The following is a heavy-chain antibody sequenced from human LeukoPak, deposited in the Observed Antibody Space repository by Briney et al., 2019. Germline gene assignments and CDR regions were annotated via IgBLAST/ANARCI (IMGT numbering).Heavy chain of an antibody. J-gene: IGHJ2*01. CDR2: IYYSGST. CDR3: ARHRAWYFDL. CDR1: GGSISSYY. V-gene: IGHV4-59*05. Sequence: PSETLSLTCTVSGGSISSYYWSWIRQPPGKGLEWIGSIYYSGSTYYNPSLKSRVTISVDTSKNQFSLKLSSVTAADTAVYYCARHRAWYFDLWGRGTLVTVSS.